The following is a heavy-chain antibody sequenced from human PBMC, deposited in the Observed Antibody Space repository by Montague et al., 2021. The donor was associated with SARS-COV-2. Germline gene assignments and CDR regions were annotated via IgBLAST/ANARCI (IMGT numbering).Heavy chain of an antibody. Sequence: SETLSLTCSVSGGSTSNYYWTWIRQSPGKGLQWIGYIFYTGSTKFNPSLKSRVSMSLDTSKNHFSLRLSSVTAADTAVYYCDGSSEEEYYFDYWGQGTLVTVSS. CDR1: GGSTSNYY. D-gene: IGHD3-22*01. V-gene: IGHV4-59*04. J-gene: IGHJ4*02. CDR3: DGSSEEEYYFDY. CDR2: IFYTGST.